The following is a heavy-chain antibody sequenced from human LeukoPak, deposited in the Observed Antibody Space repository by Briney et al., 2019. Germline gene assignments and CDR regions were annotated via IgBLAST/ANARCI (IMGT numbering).Heavy chain of an antibody. V-gene: IGHV4-31*03. J-gene: IGHJ4*02. Sequence: SQTLSLTCTVSGGSISSGGYYWNWIRQHPGKGLEWIGYIYYSGSTYYNPSLKSRVTILVDTSKNQFSLKLSSVTAADTAVYYCARGIADPYSFDSWGQGTLVTVSS. CDR3: ARGIADPYSFDS. CDR1: GGSISSGGYY. CDR2: IYYSGST. D-gene: IGHD6-13*01.